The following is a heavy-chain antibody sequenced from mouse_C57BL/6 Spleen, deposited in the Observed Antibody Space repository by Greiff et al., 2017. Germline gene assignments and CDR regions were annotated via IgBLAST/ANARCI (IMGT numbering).Heavy chain of an antibody. V-gene: IGHV1-26*01. CDR1: GYTFTDYY. D-gene: IGHD2-4*01. CDR3: AKGVYYDYERYWYFDV. J-gene: IGHJ1*03. Sequence: VQLQQSGPELVKPGASVKISCKASGYTFTDYYMNWVKQSHGKSLEWIGDINPNNGGTSYNQKFKGKATLTVDKSSSTAYMELRSLTSEDSAVYYCAKGVYYDYERYWYFDVWGTGTTVTVSS. CDR2: INPNNGGT.